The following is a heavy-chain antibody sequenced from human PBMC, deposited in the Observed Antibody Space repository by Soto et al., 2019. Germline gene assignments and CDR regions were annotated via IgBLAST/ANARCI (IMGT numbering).Heavy chain of an antibody. D-gene: IGHD5-18*01. V-gene: IGHV3-30*03. Sequence: QAHLVESGGGVVQPGRSLRLSCAASGFTFTSYGMHWVRQAPGTRLGWVAVISYDGGLQHYADSVKGRFTISSDNSKNMVLLQMNSLRAEDTAVYYCVSDRGYGHASVPYSWGQGTLVSFSS. J-gene: IGHJ4*02. CDR3: VSDRGYGHASVPYS. CDR2: ISYDGGLQ. CDR1: GFTFTSYG.